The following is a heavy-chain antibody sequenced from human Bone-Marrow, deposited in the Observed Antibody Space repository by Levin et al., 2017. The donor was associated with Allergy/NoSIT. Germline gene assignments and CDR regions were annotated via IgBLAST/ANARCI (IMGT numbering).Heavy chain of an antibody. CDR3: ARGDEVGAVPGAVDY. V-gene: IGHV3-9*01. CDR1: GFTFDDHA. CDR2: ISWSGGRT. J-gene: IGHJ4*02. D-gene: IGHD6-19*01. Sequence: GGSLRLSCAASGFTFDDHAMHWVRQAPGKGLEWVSGISWSGGRTAYADSVKGRFTISRDNAKNSLELQMNTLRPEDTALYFCARGDEVGAVPGAVDYWGQGTLVIVS.